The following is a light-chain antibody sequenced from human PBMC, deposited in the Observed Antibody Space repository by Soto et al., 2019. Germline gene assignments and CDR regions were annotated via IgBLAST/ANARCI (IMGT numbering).Light chain of an antibody. Sequence: DIQMTQSPSSLSASVGDRVTITCRASQSISSCLNWYQQKPGKAPKLLIYGASNLQSGVPSRFSGSESGTDFILTISSLHPEDFATYYCQQIYAAPVTFGQGTKVEI. CDR3: QQIYAAPVT. CDR1: QSISSC. J-gene: IGKJ1*01. CDR2: GAS. V-gene: IGKV1-39*01.